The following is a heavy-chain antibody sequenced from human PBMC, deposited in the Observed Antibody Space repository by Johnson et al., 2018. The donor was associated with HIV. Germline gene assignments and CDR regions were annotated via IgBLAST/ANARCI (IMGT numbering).Heavy chain of an antibody. Sequence: VQLVESGGGLVQPGRSLRRSCAASGFTFDAYAMHCVRQAPGMGLEWVSGTSWNRGSISYADSVKGLFPISRCNSKNARYLHMNSRKTEDTAVYYCTTALRGTVTRDGYILDAFDIWGQGTMVNVSS. CDR3: TTALRGTVTRDGYILDAFDI. V-gene: IGHV3-9*01. CDR2: TSWNRGSI. CDR1: GFTFDAYA. J-gene: IGHJ3*02. D-gene: IGHD5-24*01.